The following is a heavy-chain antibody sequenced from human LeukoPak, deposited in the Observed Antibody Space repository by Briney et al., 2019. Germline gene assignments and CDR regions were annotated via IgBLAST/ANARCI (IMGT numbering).Heavy chain of an antibody. Sequence: ASVTDSFKATGYIYTHYYKDWVPQAPGQGLEWMGWINPNSGGTNYAQKFQGRVTMTSDTSISTAYMELSRLRSDDTAVYYCAKVTVSTILNHYDTSGAFGYWGPGTLVTVSS. D-gene: IGHD3-22*01. CDR2: INPNSGGT. J-gene: IGHJ4*02. V-gene: IGHV1-2*02. CDR1: GYIYTHYY. CDR3: AKVTVSTILNHYDTSGAFGY.